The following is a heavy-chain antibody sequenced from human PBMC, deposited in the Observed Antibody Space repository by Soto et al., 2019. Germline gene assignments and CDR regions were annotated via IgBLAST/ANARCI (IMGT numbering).Heavy chain of an antibody. Sequence: QVQLVQSESEVKKPGSSVKVSCKVSGGTFKNYAISWVRQAPGQGLEWVGGILPVFDELHYAPKLQGRVTITADEVTSTDHLELGSLISEDTAVYFCARASDTSDYHYWGQGTLVTVSS. V-gene: IGHV1-69*01. CDR1: GGTFKNYA. CDR3: ARASDTSDYHY. J-gene: IGHJ4*02. CDR2: ILPVFDEL. D-gene: IGHD3-22*01.